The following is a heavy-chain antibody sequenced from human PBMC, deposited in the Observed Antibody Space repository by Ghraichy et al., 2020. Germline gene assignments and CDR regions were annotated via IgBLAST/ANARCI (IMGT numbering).Heavy chain of an antibody. CDR1: GFTFSSYW. V-gene: IGHV3-7*01. D-gene: IGHD5-18*01. Sequence: GGSLRLSCAASGFTFSSYWMTWVRQAPGKGLEWVANIKQDGSEKYSVDSVKGRFTISRDNAKNSLYLQMNSLRTEDTAVYYCARNPRMIQLWSYIDYWGQGILVTVSS. CDR2: IKQDGSEK. J-gene: IGHJ4*02. CDR3: ARNPRMIQLWSYIDY.